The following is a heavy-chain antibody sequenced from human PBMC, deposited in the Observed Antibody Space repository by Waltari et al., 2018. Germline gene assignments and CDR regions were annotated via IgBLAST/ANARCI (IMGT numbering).Heavy chain of an antibody. CDR1: GFTFSSYA. CDR3: AKEMRYSSSSHFDY. J-gene: IGHJ4*02. V-gene: IGHV3-23*03. D-gene: IGHD6-6*01. CDR2: IYSGGST. Sequence: EVQLLESGGGLVQPGGSLRLSCAASGFTFSSYAMSWVRQAPGKGMGGVSVIYSGGSTYYADSVKGRFTISRDNSKNTLYLQMNSLRAEDTAVYYCAKEMRYSSSSHFDYWGQGTLVNVSS.